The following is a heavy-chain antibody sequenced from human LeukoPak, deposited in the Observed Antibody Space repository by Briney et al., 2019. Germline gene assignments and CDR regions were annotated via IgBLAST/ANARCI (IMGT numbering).Heavy chain of an antibody. CDR1: GFTFSSYE. V-gene: IGHV3-48*03. D-gene: IGHD3-22*01. J-gene: IGHJ3*02. CDR3: ARTRLYYDTSGYYDAFDM. Sequence: GGSLRLSCAASGFTFSSYEMNWVRQAPGKGLEWVSYISSSGSTIYYADSVKGRFTISRDNAKNSLYLQMNSLRAGDTAVYYCARTRLYYDTSGYYDAFDMWGQGTMVTVSS. CDR2: ISSSGSTI.